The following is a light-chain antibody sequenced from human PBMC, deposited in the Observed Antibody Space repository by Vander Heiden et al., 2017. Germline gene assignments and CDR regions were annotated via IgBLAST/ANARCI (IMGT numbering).Light chain of an antibody. CDR3: VTWDDSLSAQV. Sequence: QSVLTQPPSASGTPGQRVTIPCSGSSSNIGSNYVHWYHHLPGTAPKLLIYKNDQCPSGVPDRFSGSKSGTSASLAVSGLRAEDEADYYCVTWDDSLSAQVFGGGTRLTVL. V-gene: IGLV1-47*01. CDR2: KND. CDR1: SSNIGSNY. J-gene: IGLJ2*01.